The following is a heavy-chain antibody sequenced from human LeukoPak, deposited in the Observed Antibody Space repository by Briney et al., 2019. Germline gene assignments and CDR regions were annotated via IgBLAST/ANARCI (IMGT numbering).Heavy chain of an antibody. V-gene: IGHV1-69*10. J-gene: IGHJ5*02. CDR1: GGTFSTVA. Sequence: SVKVSCKASGGTFSTVAISGWRRAPGEGVMGWGGIIPILGIANYAQKFQGRVTITADKSTSTAYMELSSLRSEDTAVYYCARGAPVGVVVVVAANNWFDPWGQGTLVTVSS. D-gene: IGHD2-15*01. CDR2: IIPILGIA. CDR3: ARGAPVGVVVVVAANNWFDP.